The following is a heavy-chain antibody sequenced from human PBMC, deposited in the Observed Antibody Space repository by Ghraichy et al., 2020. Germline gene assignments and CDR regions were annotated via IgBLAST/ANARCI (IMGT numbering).Heavy chain of an antibody. CDR3: ARGGDSALED. D-gene: IGHD2-21*02. V-gene: IGHV3-74*01. CDR2: IYSDGSII. CDR1: GFTFTNSW. J-gene: IGHJ4*02. Sequence: GRSLRLSCAASGFTFTNSWMHWVRQVPGKGLVWVSHIYSDGSIINYVDSVKGRFSIFTDNVKNTLYLQMNSLRVEDSAVYYCARGGDSALEDWGQGTLVTVSS.